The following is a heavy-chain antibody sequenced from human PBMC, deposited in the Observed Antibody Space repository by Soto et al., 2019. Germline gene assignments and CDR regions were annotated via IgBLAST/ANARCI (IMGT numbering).Heavy chain of an antibody. Sequence: PSQTLSLTCTVSGGSISGFYWSWIRQPPGKGLEWIGYIYYSGSTNYNPSLKSRVTISVDTSKNQFSLKLSSVTAADSAVYYCARVWGGAFDIWGQGTMVTVSS. CDR3: ARVWGGAFDI. CDR1: GGSISGFY. J-gene: IGHJ3*02. V-gene: IGHV4-59*01. CDR2: IYYSGST. D-gene: IGHD3-10*01.